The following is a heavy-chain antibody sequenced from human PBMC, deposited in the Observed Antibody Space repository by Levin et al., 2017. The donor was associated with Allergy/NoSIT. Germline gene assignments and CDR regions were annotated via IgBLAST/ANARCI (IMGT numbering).Heavy chain of an antibody. CDR1: SVSFSDYYY. D-gene: IGHD2-2*01. CDR2: INHSGST. J-gene: IGHJ6*03. V-gene: IGHV4-34*01. CDR3: ARLARIGRGFKRNCSPTSCFYYMDV. Sequence: PSETLSLTCAVYSVSFSDYYYWSWIRQSPGKGLEWIGEINHSGSTNYNPSLKRRVTISVDTSKNQFSLKMTSVTAADTAIYYCARLARIGRGFKRNCSPTSCFYYMDVWDKGTTVTVSS.